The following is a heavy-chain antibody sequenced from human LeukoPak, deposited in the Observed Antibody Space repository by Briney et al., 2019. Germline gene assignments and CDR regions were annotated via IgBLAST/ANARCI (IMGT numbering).Heavy chain of an antibody. J-gene: IGHJ5*02. Sequence: GESLKISCKGSGYSFTSYWIGWVRQMPGKGLEWVGIIYPGDTDTRYSPSFQGQVTISADRSINTAYLQWSSLKASDTALYYCARGYFDTSGYYSGRGWFDPWGQGTLVTVSS. V-gene: IGHV5-51*01. D-gene: IGHD3-22*01. CDR2: IYPGDTDT. CDR1: GYSFTSYW. CDR3: ARGYFDTSGYYSGRGWFDP.